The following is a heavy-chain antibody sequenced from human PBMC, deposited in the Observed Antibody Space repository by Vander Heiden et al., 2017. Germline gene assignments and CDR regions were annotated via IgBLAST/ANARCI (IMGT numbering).Heavy chain of an antibody. CDR3: AKMRSVQYGDYLYYFDY. D-gene: IGHD4-17*01. J-gene: IGHJ4*02. V-gene: IGHV3-23*01. CDR2: VSGTDGST. Sequence: EVQLLDSGGGLVQPGGSLRLPCGASGFPFQNYAMSWVRQAPGKGLEWVSSVSGTDGSTYYADSVRGRFTISRDISNNTLFLQMNSLRAEDTAVYYCAKMRSVQYGDYLYYFDYWGQGALVTVSS. CDR1: GFPFQNYA.